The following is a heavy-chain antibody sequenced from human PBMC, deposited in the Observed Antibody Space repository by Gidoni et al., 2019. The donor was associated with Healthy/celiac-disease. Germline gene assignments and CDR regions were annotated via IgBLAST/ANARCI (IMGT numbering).Heavy chain of an antibody. J-gene: IGHJ6*03. CDR1: GFTFSSYA. V-gene: IGHV3-64D*06. Sequence: EVQLVESGGGLVQPGGSLRLSCSASGFTFSSYAMHWVRQAPGKGLEYVSAISSNGGSTYYADSVKGRFTISRDNSKNTLYLQMSSLRAEDTAVYYCVKGRVTGTTDYYMDVWGKGTTVTVSS. CDR3: VKGRVTGTTDYYMDV. D-gene: IGHD1-7*01. CDR2: ISSNGGST.